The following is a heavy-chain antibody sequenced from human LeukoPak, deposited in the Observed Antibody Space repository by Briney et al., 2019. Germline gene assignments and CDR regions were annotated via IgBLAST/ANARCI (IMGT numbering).Heavy chain of an antibody. J-gene: IGHJ3*02. Sequence: ASVKVSCKASGYTFTSYGISWVRQAPGQGLEWMGWISAYNGNTNYAQKLQGRVTMTTDTSTSTAYMELRSLRSDDTAVYYCARNIYYYDSSGYYAEAFDIWGQGTMVTVSS. CDR2: ISAYNGNT. CDR3: ARNIYYYDSSGYYAEAFDI. V-gene: IGHV1-18*01. CDR1: GYTFTSYG. D-gene: IGHD3-22*01.